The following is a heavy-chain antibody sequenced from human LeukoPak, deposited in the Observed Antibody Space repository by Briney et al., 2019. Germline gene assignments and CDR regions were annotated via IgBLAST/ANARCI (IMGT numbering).Heavy chain of an antibody. V-gene: IGHV1-69*13. D-gene: IGHD5-24*01. CDR2: IIPIFGTA. J-gene: IGHJ4*02. Sequence: SVKVSCKASGGTFSSYEISWVRQAPGQGLEWMGGIIPIFGTANYAQKFQGRVTITADESTSTAYMELNSLRPEDTAVYYCAKDDAWLQYGNWGRGTLVTVSS. CDR1: GGTFSSYE. CDR3: AKDDAWLQYGN.